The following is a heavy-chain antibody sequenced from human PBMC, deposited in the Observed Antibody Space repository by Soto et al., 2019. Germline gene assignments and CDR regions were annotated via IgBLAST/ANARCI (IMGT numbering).Heavy chain of an antibody. D-gene: IGHD3-10*01. J-gene: IGHJ6*02. CDR2: INPNSGGT. Sequence: QVQLVQSGAEVKKPGASVKVSCKASGYTFTGYYMHWVRQAPGQGLEWMGWINPNSGGTNYAQKFQGRVTMTRDTSISTAYMELSRVRSDDTAVYYCARVRDYGYYYYFAMDVWGQGTTVTVSS. CDR1: GYTFTGYY. CDR3: ARVRDYGYYYYFAMDV. V-gene: IGHV1-2*02.